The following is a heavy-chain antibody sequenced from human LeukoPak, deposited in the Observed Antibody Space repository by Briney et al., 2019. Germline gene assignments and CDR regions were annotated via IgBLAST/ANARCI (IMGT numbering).Heavy chain of an antibody. Sequence: GGSLRLSCAASGFTFSNYAMAWVRQAPGKGLEWVSGISGTGVSTYYPDSVKGRFTISRDNSKNTLFLQMNSLRADDTAVYYCARIRGVTGTDWFDPWGQGTLVTVSS. CDR1: GFTFSNYA. CDR2: ISGTGVST. CDR3: ARIRGVTGTDWFDP. D-gene: IGHD1-20*01. J-gene: IGHJ5*02. V-gene: IGHV3-23*01.